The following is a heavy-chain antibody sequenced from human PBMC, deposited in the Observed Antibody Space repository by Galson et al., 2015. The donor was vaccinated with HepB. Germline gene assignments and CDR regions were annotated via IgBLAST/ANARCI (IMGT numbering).Heavy chain of an antibody. CDR3: ATRLRHYSSRSHSNDAYEI. CDR2: IYPADSDA. D-gene: IGHD3-10*01. CDR1: GYPFTGYW. V-gene: IGHV5-51*01. Sequence: QSGAEVKKPGESLTISCNTSGYPFTGYWIGWVRQMPGKGLEWMGIIYPADSDARYSPAFQGLVTVSSDKSTKTAYLQWRSLRASDTAIYYCATRLRHYSSRSHSNDAYEIWGQGTLVTVSS. J-gene: IGHJ3*02.